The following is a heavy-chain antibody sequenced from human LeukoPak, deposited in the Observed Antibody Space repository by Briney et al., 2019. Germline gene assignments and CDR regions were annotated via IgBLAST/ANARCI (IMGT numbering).Heavy chain of an antibody. V-gene: IGHV4-59*01. D-gene: IGHD1-26*01. CDR2: IYYSGNT. CDR1: GGSISNYY. J-gene: IGHJ4*02. CDR3: ARDIGGATYFDY. Sequence: SETLSLTCTVSGGSISNYYWSWMRQPPGKGLERIAYIYYSGNTNYNPSLKSRVTISVDTSKNQFSLKLSSVTAADTAAYYCARDIGGATYFDYWGQGTLVTVSS.